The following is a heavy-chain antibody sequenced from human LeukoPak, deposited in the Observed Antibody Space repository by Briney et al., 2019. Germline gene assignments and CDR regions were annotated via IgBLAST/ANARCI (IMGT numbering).Heavy chain of an antibody. CDR3: ARDGGLAPYSSSTPFDC. CDR2: IYSSGST. D-gene: IGHD6-6*01. V-gene: IGHV3-66*03. Sequence: GGSLRLSCAASGFAVSSNYMSWVRQAPGKGLEWVSVIYSSGSTYYADSVKGRFTIFRDNSKNTLYLQMNSLRAEDMAVYYCARDGGLAPYSSSTPFDCWGQGTLVTVSS. CDR1: GFAVSSNY. J-gene: IGHJ4*02.